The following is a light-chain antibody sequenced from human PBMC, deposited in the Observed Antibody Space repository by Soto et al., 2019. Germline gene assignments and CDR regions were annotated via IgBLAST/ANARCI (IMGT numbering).Light chain of an antibody. CDR3: QQRSNWPLT. V-gene: IGKV3-11*01. J-gene: IGKJ4*01. CDR2: DTS. Sequence: EIVLTQSPATLSLSPGERSTLSCRASPSVSNYLAWYQQKPGQAPRLLIYDTSNRATGIPARFSGSGSGTDFTLTISSLEPEDFAVYYCQQRSNWPLTFGGGTKVEIK. CDR1: PSVSNY.